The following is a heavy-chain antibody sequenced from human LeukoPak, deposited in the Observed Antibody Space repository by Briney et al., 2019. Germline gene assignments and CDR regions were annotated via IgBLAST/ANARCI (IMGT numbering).Heavy chain of an antibody. Sequence: PSETLSLTCAVYGGSFSGYYWSWIRQPPGKGLEWIGEINHSGSTNYNPSLKSRVTISVDTSKNQFSLKLSSVTAADTAVYYCARWYYYDSSGYYFFFDYWGQGTLVTVSS. J-gene: IGHJ4*02. CDR3: ARWYYYDSSGYYFFFDY. CDR2: INHSGST. CDR1: GGSFSGYY. D-gene: IGHD3-22*01. V-gene: IGHV4-34*01.